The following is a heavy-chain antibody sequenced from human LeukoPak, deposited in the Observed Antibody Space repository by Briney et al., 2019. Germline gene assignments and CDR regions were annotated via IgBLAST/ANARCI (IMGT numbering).Heavy chain of an antibody. J-gene: IGHJ3*02. V-gene: IGHV3-9*01. CDR2: ISWNSGSI. CDR1: RFTFSSYG. D-gene: IGHD2-21*02. Sequence: PGESLRLSCAASRFTFSSYGMHWVRQAPGKGLEWVSGISWNSGSIGYADSVKGRFTISRDNAKNSLYLQMNSLRAEDTALYYCAKDDVDCGGDCYRSGAFDIWGQGTMVTVSS. CDR3: AKDDVDCGGDCYRSGAFDI.